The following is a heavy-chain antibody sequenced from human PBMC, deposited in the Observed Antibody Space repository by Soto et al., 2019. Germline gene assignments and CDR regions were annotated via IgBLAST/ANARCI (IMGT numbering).Heavy chain of an antibody. J-gene: IGHJ6*02. D-gene: IGHD6-19*01. Sequence: SETLSLTCTVSGGSISSYYWTWIRQPPGKGLEWIGSIYNSGSTNYNPSLKSRVTISVDTSKNQFSLELSSVTAADTAVYYCARVGINSGWHLGREDYYYGVDVWGQGTSVTVSS. V-gene: IGHV4-59*01. CDR3: ARVGINSGWHLGREDYYYGVDV. CDR2: IYNSGST. CDR1: GGSISSYY.